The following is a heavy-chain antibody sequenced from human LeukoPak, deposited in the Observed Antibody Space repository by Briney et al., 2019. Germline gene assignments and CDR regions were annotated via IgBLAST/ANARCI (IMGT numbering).Heavy chain of an antibody. CDR1: GGSLSPYY. CDR3: VRLSGGSSWSPFDP. D-gene: IGHD6-13*01. J-gene: IGHJ5*02. Sequence: SETLSLTCTVSGGSLSPYYWSWIRQPPGKGLEWIGYIYYGRTTNSSPSLKSRVTISVDTSKNQFSLKLSSVTAADTAVYYCVRLSGGSSWSPFDPWGQGTLVTVSS. CDR2: IYYGRTT. V-gene: IGHV4-59*01.